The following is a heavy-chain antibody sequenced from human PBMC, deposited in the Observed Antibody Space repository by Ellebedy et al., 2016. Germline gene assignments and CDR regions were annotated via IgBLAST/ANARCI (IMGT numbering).Heavy chain of an antibody. CDR1: GYTFTGYY. CDR2: INPNSGDT. D-gene: IGHD3-10*01. Sequence: ASVKVSCXASGYTFTGYYMHWVRQAPGQGLEWMGYINPNSGDTKYGQKFQGRVTMTRDTSISTTYMELSSLTSDDTAVYYCARCGSGSWRVYGMDVWGQGTTVTVSS. CDR3: ARCGSGSWRVYGMDV. V-gene: IGHV1-2*02. J-gene: IGHJ6*02.